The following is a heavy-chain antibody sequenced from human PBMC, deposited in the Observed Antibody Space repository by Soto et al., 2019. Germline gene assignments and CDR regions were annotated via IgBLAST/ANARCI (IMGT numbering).Heavy chain of an antibody. Sequence: PSETLSLTCAVYGGSFSGYYWSWIRQPPGKGLEWIGEINHSGSTNYNPSLKSRVTISVDTSKNQFSLKLSSVTAADTAVYYCARHPIVVVPAARVPPWFDPWGQGTLVTVSS. J-gene: IGHJ5*02. D-gene: IGHD2-2*01. CDR1: GGSFSGYY. V-gene: IGHV4-34*01. CDR3: ARHPIVVVPAARVPPWFDP. CDR2: INHSGST.